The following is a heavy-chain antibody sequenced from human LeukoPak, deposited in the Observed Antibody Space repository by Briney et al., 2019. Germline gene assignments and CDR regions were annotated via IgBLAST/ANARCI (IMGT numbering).Heavy chain of an antibody. V-gene: IGHV1-69*05. Sequence: GSSVKVSCKASGGTFYTYSVSWVRQAPGQGPEWMGRIIPLFGPSDYAQKFQGRVTITTDESTTTAYMELSGLRPEDTAVYYCARIGYCSGTTCYTTAYDVWGQGTLVIVSS. CDR3: ARIGYCSGTTCYTTAYDV. D-gene: IGHD2-2*02. CDR2: IIPLFGPS. J-gene: IGHJ3*01. CDR1: GGTFYTYS.